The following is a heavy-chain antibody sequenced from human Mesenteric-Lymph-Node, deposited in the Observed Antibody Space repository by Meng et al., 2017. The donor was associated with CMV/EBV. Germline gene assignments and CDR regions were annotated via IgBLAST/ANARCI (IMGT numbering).Heavy chain of an antibody. J-gene: IGHJ4*02. CDR1: GYTLTELS. CDR3: ASYGGKMNYFDL. V-gene: IGHV1-24*01. D-gene: IGHD4-23*01. CDR2: FDLEDGET. Sequence: ASVKVSCKVSGYTLTELSMHWVRQAPGKGLEWMGGFDLEDGETIYAQKFQGRVTMTEDTSTDTVYMELSRLRSEDAAVYYCASYGGKMNYFDLWGQGTLVTVSS.